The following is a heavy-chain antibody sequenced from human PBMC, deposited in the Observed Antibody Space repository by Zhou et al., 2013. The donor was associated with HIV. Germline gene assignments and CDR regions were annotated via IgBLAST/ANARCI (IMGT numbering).Heavy chain of an antibody. Sequence: QVQLVQSGSEVKKPGSSVKVSCKASGGTLSSSAISWVRQAPGQRLEWMGGIIPIGTTANYAQKFHGRVTMSTDTSTSTAYMEVRSLRSDDTAVYYCARVLLDRSDYWGQGTLVTVSS. V-gene: IGHV1-69*06. CDR3: ARVLLDRSDY. J-gene: IGHJ4*02. CDR1: GGTLSSSA. CDR2: IIPIGTTA.